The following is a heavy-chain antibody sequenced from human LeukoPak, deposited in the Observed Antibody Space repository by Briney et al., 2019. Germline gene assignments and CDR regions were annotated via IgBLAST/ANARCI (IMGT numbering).Heavy chain of an antibody. V-gene: IGHV4-61*01. CDR1: GGSVSSGSYY. CDR3: ARGGQLWPRDDY. D-gene: IGHD3-16*01. Sequence: SETLSLTCTVSGGSVSSGSYYWSWIRQPPGKGLEWIGYIPYSGSTNYNPSLKSRVTISADTSKNQFSLKLSSVTAADTAVYYCARGGQLWPRDDYWGQGTLVTVSS. J-gene: IGHJ4*02. CDR2: IPYSGST.